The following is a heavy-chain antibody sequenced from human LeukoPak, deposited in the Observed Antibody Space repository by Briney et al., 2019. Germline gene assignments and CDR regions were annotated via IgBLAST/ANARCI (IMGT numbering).Heavy chain of an antibody. CDR1: GGSISNYY. CDR2: IYYSGST. J-gene: IGHJ4*02. Sequence: PSETLSLTCTVSGGSISNYYWSWIRQPPGKGLEWIGSIYYSGSTYYNPSLKSRVTISVDTSKNQFSLKLSSVTAADTAVYYCARHVGRGSYFDYWGQGTLVTVSS. V-gene: IGHV4-39*01. CDR3: ARHVGRGSYFDY. D-gene: IGHD1-26*01.